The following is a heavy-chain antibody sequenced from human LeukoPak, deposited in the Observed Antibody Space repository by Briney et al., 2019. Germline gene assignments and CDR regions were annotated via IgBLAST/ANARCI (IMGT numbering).Heavy chain of an antibody. J-gene: IGHJ4*02. Sequence: SETLSLTCTPDGDSLNGSYWSWIRQPPGNGLEWICGMNHSGGTHYSPSLWSRLTLSVDTSRNDFSLQLTSVTAADTGVYFCARVSDIVISFGGSISYFNYWGQGALSTVSS. CDR3: ARVSDIVISFGGSISYFNY. CDR1: GDSLNGSY. D-gene: IGHD3-16*01. V-gene: IGHV4-34*01. CDR2: MNHSGGT.